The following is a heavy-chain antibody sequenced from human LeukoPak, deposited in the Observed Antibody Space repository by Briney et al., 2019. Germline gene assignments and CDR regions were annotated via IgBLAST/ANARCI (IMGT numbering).Heavy chain of an antibody. CDR1: GFTFSSYA. V-gene: IGHV3-23*01. CDR2: ISGSGGST. Sequence: GGSLRLSCAASGFTFSSYAMSWVRQAPGKGLEWVSAISGSGGSTYYADSVKGRFTISRDNAKNSLYLQMNSLRAEDTAVYYCVRGGESTWSWGQGTLVTVSS. D-gene: IGHD2-15*01. CDR3: VRGGESTWS. J-gene: IGHJ5*02.